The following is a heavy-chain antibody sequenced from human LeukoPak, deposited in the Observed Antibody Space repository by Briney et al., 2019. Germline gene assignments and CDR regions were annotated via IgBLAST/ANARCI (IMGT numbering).Heavy chain of an antibody. D-gene: IGHD3-10*01. CDR2: FSGSGGST. J-gene: IGHJ4*02. V-gene: IGHV3-23*01. CDR1: GFTFSSYG. CDR3: AKERFGEFSDY. Sequence: QPGGSLRLSCAASGFTFSSYGMRWVRQAPGKGLEWVSAFSGSGGSTYYADSVKGRFTISRDNSKNTQYLQMNSLRAEDTAVYYCAKERFGEFSDYWGQGTLVTVSS.